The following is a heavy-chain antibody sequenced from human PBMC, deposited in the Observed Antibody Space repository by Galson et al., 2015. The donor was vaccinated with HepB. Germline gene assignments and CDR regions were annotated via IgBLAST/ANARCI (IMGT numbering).Heavy chain of an antibody. Sequence: SVKVSCKASGYTFTSYAMHWVRQAPGQRLEWMGWINAGNGNTKYSQKFQGRVTTSRDTSASTAYMELSSLRSEDTAVYYCARSLGSSGWYIFDYWGQGTLVTVSS. D-gene: IGHD6-13*01. V-gene: IGHV1-3*01. J-gene: IGHJ4*02. CDR2: INAGNGNT. CDR1: GYTFTSYA. CDR3: ARSLGSSGWYIFDY.